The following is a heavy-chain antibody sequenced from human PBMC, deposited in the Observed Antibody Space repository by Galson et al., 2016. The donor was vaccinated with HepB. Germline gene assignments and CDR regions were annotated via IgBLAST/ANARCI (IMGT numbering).Heavy chain of an antibody. CDR1: GFSFSTYA. CDR3: AKDLLSDYVWGSYRFQD. Sequence: SLRLSCAVSGFSFSTYAMRWVRQAPGKGLVWVSTIGGSGDNTYYADSVKGRFTISRDNSINTLYLQMNSLRAEDTAVYYCAKDLLSDYVWGSYRFQDWGQGAPVTVSS. CDR2: IGGSGDNT. V-gene: IGHV3-23*01. D-gene: IGHD3-16*02. J-gene: IGHJ4*02.